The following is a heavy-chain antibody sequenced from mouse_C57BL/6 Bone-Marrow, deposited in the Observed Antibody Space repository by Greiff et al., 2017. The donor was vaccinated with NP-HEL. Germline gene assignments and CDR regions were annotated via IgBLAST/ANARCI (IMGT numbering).Heavy chain of an antibody. D-gene: IGHD1-1*01. CDR2: ICNGGGRT. CDR3: ARPSYYGSSPIYWYFDV. CDR1: GFTFSDYY. Sequence: EVHLVESGGGLVQPGGSLKLSCAASGFTFSDYYMYWVSQTPEKRLEWVAYICNGGGRTYYQDTVKGRFTISRDNAKNTLYLQMSRLKSEDTAMYYCARPSYYGSSPIYWYFDVWGTGTTVTGSS. V-gene: IGHV5-12*01. J-gene: IGHJ1*03.